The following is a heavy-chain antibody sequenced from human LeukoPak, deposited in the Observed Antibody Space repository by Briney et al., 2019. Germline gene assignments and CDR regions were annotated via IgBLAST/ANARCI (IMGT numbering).Heavy chain of an antibody. CDR2: ISWNSGSI. D-gene: IGHD6-6*01. J-gene: IGHJ4*02. Sequence: PGGSLRLSCAASGFTFDDYAMHWVRQAPGKGLEWVSGISWNSGSIGYADSVKGRFTISRDNAKNSLYLQMNSLRAEDTAIYYCARVSSYSSSSGSLCDYWGQGTRVTVSS. CDR1: GFTFDDYA. CDR3: ARVSSYSSSSGSLCDY. V-gene: IGHV3-9*01.